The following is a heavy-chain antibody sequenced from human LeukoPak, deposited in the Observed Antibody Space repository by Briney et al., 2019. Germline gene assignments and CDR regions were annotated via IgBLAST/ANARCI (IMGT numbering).Heavy chain of an antibody. V-gene: IGHV4-59*11. CDR3: ASDSISMNAFDA. D-gene: IGHD3-22*01. CDR1: GGSFTTHY. CDR2: ITYIGST. Sequence: SETLSLTCTVSGGSFTTHYWSWIRQPPGRGLEWIGYITYIGSTNYNPSLKSRVTISIDTSKNEVSLMLTSVTAADTAVYYCASDSISMNAFDAWGQGTMVTVSS. J-gene: IGHJ3*01.